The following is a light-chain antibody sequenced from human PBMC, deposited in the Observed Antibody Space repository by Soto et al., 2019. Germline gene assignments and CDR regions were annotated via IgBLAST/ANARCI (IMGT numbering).Light chain of an antibody. Sequence: EIVLTQSPATLSLSPGERATLSCRASQSVSSYLAWYQQKPGQAPRLLIYDASTRATGIPARFSGSGSETDFTLTIISLEPEDFAVDYCQQRSNWPPTWTFGQGTKVEIK. V-gene: IGKV3-11*01. CDR2: DAS. J-gene: IGKJ1*01. CDR1: QSVSSY. CDR3: QQRSNWPPTWT.